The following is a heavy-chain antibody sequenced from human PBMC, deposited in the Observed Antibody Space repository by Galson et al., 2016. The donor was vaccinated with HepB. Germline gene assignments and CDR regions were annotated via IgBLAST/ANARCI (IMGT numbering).Heavy chain of an antibody. CDR1: GFSLTNYE. D-gene: IGHD3-3*01. CDR2: SRYSGTT. CDR3: VRGTGKSWYGYKRSYYYTMDV. Sequence: SLRLSCAVSGFSLTNYEMNWVRQAPGKGLEWLSYSRYSGTTYYADSVKGRFTISRDNAENSLFLQMNSLRTDDTGVYFCVRGTGKSWYGYKRSYYYTMDVWGRGTTVIVSS. V-gene: IGHV3-48*03. J-gene: IGHJ6*02.